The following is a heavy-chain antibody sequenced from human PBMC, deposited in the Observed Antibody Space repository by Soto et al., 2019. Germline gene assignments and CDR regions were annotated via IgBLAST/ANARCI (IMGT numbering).Heavy chain of an antibody. CDR3: ANRNYGSEFDY. J-gene: IGHJ4*02. Sequence: EVQLLESGGGLVQPGGSLRLSCAASGFTFSSYAMNWVRQAPGKGLEWVSVISGSGGSTYYADSVKGRFTISRDNSKNTLYLQMNSRRAEDTAVYYCANRNYGSEFDYWGQGTLVTVSS. CDR1: GFTFSSYA. D-gene: IGHD3-10*01. V-gene: IGHV3-23*01. CDR2: ISGSGGST.